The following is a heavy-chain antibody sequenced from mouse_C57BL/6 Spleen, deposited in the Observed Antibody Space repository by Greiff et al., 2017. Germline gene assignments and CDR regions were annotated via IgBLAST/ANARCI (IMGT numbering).Heavy chain of an antibody. V-gene: IGHV5-17*01. CDR1: GFTFSDYG. CDR2: ISRGSSTI. Sequence: EVMLVESGGGLVKPGGSLKLSCAASGFTFSDYGMHWVRQAPEKGLEWVAYISRGSSTIYYADTVKGRFTISRDNAKNTLFLQMTSLRSEDTAMYYCARGSSYFYYFDYWGQGTTLTVSS. J-gene: IGHJ2*01. D-gene: IGHD1-1*01. CDR3: ARGSSYFYYFDY.